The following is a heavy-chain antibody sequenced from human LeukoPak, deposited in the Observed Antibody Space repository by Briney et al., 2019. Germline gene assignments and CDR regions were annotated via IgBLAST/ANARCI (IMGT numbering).Heavy chain of an antibody. Sequence: GGSLRLSCAASGFAFSNERMHWVRQAPGMGLFWVSYIDNDGTNPTYVDSVKGRFTISRDNAKSTRYLHMNSLRPEDTGVYFCAKSDPPLPYWGQGTQVTVSS. J-gene: IGHJ4*02. CDR2: IDNDGTNP. V-gene: IGHV3-74*01. CDR3: AKSDPPLPY. CDR1: GFAFSNER.